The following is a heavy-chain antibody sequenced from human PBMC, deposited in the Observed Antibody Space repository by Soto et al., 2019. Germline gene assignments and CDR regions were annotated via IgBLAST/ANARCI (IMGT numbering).Heavy chain of an antibody. D-gene: IGHD4-17*01. CDR3: ARWDYGDYARFDY. CDR2: MNPNSGNT. Sequence: QVQLVQSGAEVKKSGASVKVSCKASGYTFTSHDINWVRQATGQGLEWMGWMNPNSGNTGYAQKFKGRVTMTRNNSISTACMELSSLRSEDTAVYYSARWDYGDYARFDYWGQGTLVTVSS. V-gene: IGHV1-8*01. CDR1: GYTFTSHD. J-gene: IGHJ4*02.